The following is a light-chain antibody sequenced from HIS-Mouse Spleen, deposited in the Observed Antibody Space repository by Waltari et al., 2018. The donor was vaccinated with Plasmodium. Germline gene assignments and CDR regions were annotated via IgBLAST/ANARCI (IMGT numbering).Light chain of an antibody. J-gene: IGLJ2*01. CDR1: KLGDKY. Sequence: SYELTQPPSVSVSPGPTASITCSGGKLGDKYACWYQQKPGQSPVLVIYQDSKRPSGIPGRFSGSNSGNTATLTISGTQAMDEADYYCQAWDSSTVVFGGGTKLTVL. CDR2: QDS. V-gene: IGLV3-1*01. CDR3: QAWDSSTVV.